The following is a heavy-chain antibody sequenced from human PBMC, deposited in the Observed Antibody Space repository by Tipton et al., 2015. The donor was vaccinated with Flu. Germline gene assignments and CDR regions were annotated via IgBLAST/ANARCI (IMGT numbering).Heavy chain of an antibody. Sequence: SLRLSCAASGFNFHSYALHWVRQAPGKGLEWVAVILYDGSNQYYAESVRGRFSISRDNSKNTLYLQMNDVTPADSGMYYCVRAGATGRAYVYYGLDLWGHGTTVTVSS. CDR3: VRAGATGRAYVYYGLDL. CDR2: ILYDGSNQ. V-gene: IGHV3-30-3*01. CDR1: GFNFHSYA. D-gene: IGHD1-14*01. J-gene: IGHJ6*02.